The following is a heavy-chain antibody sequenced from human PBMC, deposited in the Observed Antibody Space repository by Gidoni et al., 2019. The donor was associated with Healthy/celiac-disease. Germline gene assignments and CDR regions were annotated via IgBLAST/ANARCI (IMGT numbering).Heavy chain of an antibody. D-gene: IGHD6-6*01. Sequence: ASVKVSCKASGYTFTGYYMHWVRQAPGQGLEWMGWINPNSGGTKYAQKFQGWVTMTRDTSISTAYMELSRLRSDDTAVYYCARDIAARPGHYYYYGMDVWGQGTTVTVSS. CDR1: GYTFTGYY. J-gene: IGHJ6*02. V-gene: IGHV1-2*04. CDR3: ARDIAARPGHYYYYGMDV. CDR2: INPNSGGT.